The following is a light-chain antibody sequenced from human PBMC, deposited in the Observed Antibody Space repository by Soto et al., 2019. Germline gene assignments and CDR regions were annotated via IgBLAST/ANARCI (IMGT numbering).Light chain of an antibody. CDR2: NDH. J-gene: IGLJ2*01. V-gene: IGLV3-21*04. CDR3: QVWHSGSDQV. CDR1: NIGGKS. Sequence: SYVLTQPPSVSVAPGETATITCGGANIGGKSVHWYRQKPGQAPVLVIYNDHDRPSGIPERLFGANSGNTATLTIIGVEDGDEAAYYCQVWHSGSDQVFGGGTKLTVL.